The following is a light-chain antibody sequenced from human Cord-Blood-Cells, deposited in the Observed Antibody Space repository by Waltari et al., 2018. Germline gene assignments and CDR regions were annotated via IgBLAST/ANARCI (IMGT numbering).Light chain of an antibody. V-gene: IGLV3-21*04. CDR1: NMGSKS. Sequence: SYVLTQPPSVSVAPGKTARITCGGNNMGSKSVHWYQQKPGQAPVLVIYYDSDRHSGIPERFAGSNSGNTATLTISRVEAGDEADYYCQVWDSSSDHWVFGGGTKLTVL. J-gene: IGLJ3*02. CDR2: YDS. CDR3: QVWDSSSDHWV.